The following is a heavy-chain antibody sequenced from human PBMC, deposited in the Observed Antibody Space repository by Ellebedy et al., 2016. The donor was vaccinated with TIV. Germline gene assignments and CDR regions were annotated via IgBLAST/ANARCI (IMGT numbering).Heavy chain of an antibody. V-gene: IGHV3-23*01. Sequence: GGSLRLSXAASGFTFSSYWMSWVRQAPGKGLEWVSAISGSGGSTYYADSVKGRFTISRDNSKNTLYLQMNSLRAEDTAVYYCAREGYSSGWFLSWFDPWGQGTLVTVSS. D-gene: IGHD6-19*01. CDR1: GFTFSSYW. J-gene: IGHJ5*02. CDR2: ISGSGGST. CDR3: AREGYSSGWFLSWFDP.